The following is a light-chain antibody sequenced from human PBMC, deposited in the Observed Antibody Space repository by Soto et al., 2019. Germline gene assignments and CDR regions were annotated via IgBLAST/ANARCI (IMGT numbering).Light chain of an antibody. CDR3: TSWTTSTTMI. CDR2: DVN. Sequence: QSALTQPASVSGSPGQSITISCTGTSSDIGAYNFVSWYQQHPGNAPKLMLYDVNIRPSGVSNRFSGSKSGNTASLTISGLQAEDEADYYCTSWTTSTTMIFGGGTKLTGL. V-gene: IGLV2-14*03. CDR1: SSDIGAYNF. J-gene: IGLJ2*01.